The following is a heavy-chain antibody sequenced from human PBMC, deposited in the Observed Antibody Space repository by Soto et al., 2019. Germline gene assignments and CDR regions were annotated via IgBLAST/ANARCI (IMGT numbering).Heavy chain of an antibody. J-gene: IGHJ6*03. CDR1: GFTFSSYA. CDR2: ISGSGGGA. D-gene: IGHD2-15*01. V-gene: IGHV3-23*01. Sequence: GGSLRLSCAASGFTFSSYAMSWVRQAPGKGLEWVSGISGSGGGAYYADAVRGRFTISRDNSKNTLYLQMNSLRAEDTAVYSCAKFLRYCSSGSCFYFYYMEVWGKGTTVTVSS. CDR3: AKFLRYCSSGSCFYFYYMEV.